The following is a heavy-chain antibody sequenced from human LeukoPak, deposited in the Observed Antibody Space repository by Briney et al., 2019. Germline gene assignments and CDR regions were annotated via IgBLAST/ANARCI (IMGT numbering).Heavy chain of an antibody. D-gene: IGHD4-17*01. CDR1: GGTFSSYA. CDR2: IIPIFGTA. Sequence: SVKVSCKASGGTFSSYAISWVRQAPGQGLEWMGRIIPIFGTANYAQKFQGRVTITTDESTSTAYMEQSSLRSEDTAVYYCARERDYGDPRDWGQGTLVTVSS. V-gene: IGHV1-69*05. CDR3: ARERDYGDPRD. J-gene: IGHJ4*02.